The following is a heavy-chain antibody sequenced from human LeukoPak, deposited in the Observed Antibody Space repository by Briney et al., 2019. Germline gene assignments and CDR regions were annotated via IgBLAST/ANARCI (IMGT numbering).Heavy chain of an antibody. J-gene: IGHJ4*02. Sequence: GGSLRLSCEVSGFTFSDHYMSWIRQAPGKRLEWVSYISSGSTYTNYADSVEGRFTISRDNAKNPLYLQMNSLRAEDTAVYYCARGDYGGDYFDYWGQGTLVTVSS. D-gene: IGHD4-23*01. CDR3: ARGDYGGDYFDY. CDR2: ISSGSTYT. CDR1: GFTFSDHY. V-gene: IGHV3-11*05.